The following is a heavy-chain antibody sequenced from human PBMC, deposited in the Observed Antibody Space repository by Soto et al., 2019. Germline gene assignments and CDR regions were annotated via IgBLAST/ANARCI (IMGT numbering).Heavy chain of an antibody. D-gene: IGHD6-19*01. J-gene: IGHJ4*02. CDR3: ARASGWYGNSLLDY. V-gene: IGHV4-31*03. Sequence: QVQLQESGPGLVKPSQTLSLTCTVSGGSISSGGYYWGWIRQHPGKGLEWIGYIYYSGSTYYNPSHKSRVTISVDTSKNQFSLKLSSVTAADTAVYYCARASGWYGNSLLDYWGQGTLVTVSS. CDR2: IYYSGST. CDR1: GGSISSGGYY.